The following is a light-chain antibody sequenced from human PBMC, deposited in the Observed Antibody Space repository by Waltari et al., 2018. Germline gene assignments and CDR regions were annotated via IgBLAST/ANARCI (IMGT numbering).Light chain of an antibody. J-gene: IGKJ5*01. Sequence: ILLTQSPPPLSVSPGERATVSSRARQKVSIFLAWSQHKPGQAPRLIIYDFDNRATCIPPRFSGSAIGTDFTLTISGFECEASAGYSSQQRSIWPPITVGQGTRLEIK. CDR3: QQRSIWPPIT. CDR1: QKVSIF. CDR2: DFD. V-gene: IGKV3-11*01.